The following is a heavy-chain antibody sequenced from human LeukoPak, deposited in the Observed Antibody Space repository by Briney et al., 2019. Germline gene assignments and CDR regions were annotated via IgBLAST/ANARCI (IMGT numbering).Heavy chain of an antibody. Sequence: PGGSLRLSCAASGFTVSSNYMSWVRQAPGKGLEWVSAISGSGGSTYYADSVKGRFTISRDNAKNSLYLQMDSLRAEDTAVYYCARFETVAAKPFEYWGQGALVTVSS. CDR3: ARFETVAAKPFEY. V-gene: IGHV3-23*01. CDR2: ISGSGGST. CDR1: GFTVSSNY. D-gene: IGHD6-19*01. J-gene: IGHJ4*02.